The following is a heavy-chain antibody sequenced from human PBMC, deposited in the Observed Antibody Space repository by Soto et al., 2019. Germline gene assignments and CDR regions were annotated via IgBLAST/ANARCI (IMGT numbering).Heavy chain of an antibody. CDR2: HHSDST. V-gene: IGHV4-4*09. CDR3: ATYTVGEGGRGY. CDR1: GGSMRGQH. J-gene: IGHJ4*02. D-gene: IGHD3-16*01. Sequence: QVQLQESGPGLVKPSETLSLTCTVSGGSMRGQHWSWIRQPPGKGLERIGHHSDSTNYNPSLKSRITISTDTSKNQFSLKLSSVTAADTAVYYWATYTVGEGGRGYWGQGTLVTVSS.